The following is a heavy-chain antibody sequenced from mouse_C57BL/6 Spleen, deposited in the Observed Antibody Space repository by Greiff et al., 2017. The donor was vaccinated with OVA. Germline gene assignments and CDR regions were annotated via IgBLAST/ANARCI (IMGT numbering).Heavy chain of an antibody. V-gene: IGHV1-55*01. J-gene: IGHJ4*01. Sequence: QVQLQQPGAELVKPGASVKMSCKASGYTFTSYWITWVKQRPGQGLEWIGDIYPGSGSTNYNEKFKSKATLTVDTSSSTGYMQLSSLTSEDSAVYYGARRLLGDYYAMDYWGQGTSVTVSS. CDR1: GYTFTSYW. CDR3: ARRLLGDYYAMDY. D-gene: IGHD2-10*01. CDR2: IYPGSGST.